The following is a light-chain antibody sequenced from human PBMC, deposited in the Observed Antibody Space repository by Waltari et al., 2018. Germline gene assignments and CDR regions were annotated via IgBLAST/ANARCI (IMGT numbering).Light chain of an antibody. J-gene: IGLJ6*01. Sequence: QSVLTQPPSASGTPGQRVTISCSGSSANIGGHPVNWYQQLPGTAPKLLIYTNNQRPSGVPDRFSGSKSGTSASLAISGLQSEDEAHYYCATWDDSLNGNVFGSGTKVIVL. CDR1: SANIGGHP. CDR2: TNN. V-gene: IGLV1-44*01. CDR3: ATWDDSLNGNV.